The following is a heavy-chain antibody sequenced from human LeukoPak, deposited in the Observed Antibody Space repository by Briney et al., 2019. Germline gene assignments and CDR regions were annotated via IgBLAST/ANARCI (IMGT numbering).Heavy chain of an antibody. CDR1: GGSFSGYY. Sequence: SETLSLTCAVYGGSFSGYYWSWIRQPPGKGLEWIGETNHSGSTNYNPSLKSRVTISVDTSKNQFSLKLSSVTAADTAVYYCARGRSYFDYWGQGTLVTVSS. V-gene: IGHV4-34*01. D-gene: IGHD1-14*01. CDR2: TNHSGST. J-gene: IGHJ4*02. CDR3: ARGRSYFDY.